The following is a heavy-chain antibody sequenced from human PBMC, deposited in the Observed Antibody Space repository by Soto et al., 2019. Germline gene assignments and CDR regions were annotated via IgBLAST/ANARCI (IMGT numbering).Heavy chain of an antibody. J-gene: IGHJ6*02. Sequence: GASVKVSCKASGYTFTSYGISWVRQAPGQGLEWMGWISAYNGNTNYAQKLQGRVTMTTDTSTSTAYMELRSLRSDDTAVYYCASLPVPHYDFWSGPQAGYYGMDVWGQGTLVTVSS. CDR2: ISAYNGNT. CDR1: GYTFTSYG. D-gene: IGHD3-3*01. V-gene: IGHV1-18*01. CDR3: ASLPVPHYDFWSGPQAGYYGMDV.